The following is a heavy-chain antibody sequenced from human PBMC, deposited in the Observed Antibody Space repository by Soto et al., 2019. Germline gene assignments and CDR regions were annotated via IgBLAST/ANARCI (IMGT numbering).Heavy chain of an antibody. D-gene: IGHD3-22*01. V-gene: IGHV4-39*02. J-gene: IGHJ4*02. CDR2: IYYSGST. CDR1: GGSISSSSYY. Sequence: SETLSLTCTVSGGSISSSSYYWGWIRQPPGKGLEWIGSIYYSGSTYYNPSLKSRVTISVDTSKNQFSLKLSSVTAADTAVYYCARDSLPYYYDSSGYYGYFDYWGQGTLVTVSS. CDR3: ARDSLPYYYDSSGYYGYFDY.